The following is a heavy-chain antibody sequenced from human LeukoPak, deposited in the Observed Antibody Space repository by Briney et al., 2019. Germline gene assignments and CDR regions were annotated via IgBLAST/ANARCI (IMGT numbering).Heavy chain of an antibody. V-gene: IGHV1-18*01. CDR2: ISAHDGNT. CDR1: GYTFTNHG. CDR3: ARAWIMVTSHLDF. Sequence: GASVKVSCKASGYTFTNHGITWVRQAPGQGLEWVGWISAHDGNTNYAQKFQGRVTMTTDTSTNIAYMELRSLRSDDTAMYYCARAWIMVTSHLDFWGQGTLVTVSS. J-gene: IGHJ4*02. D-gene: IGHD2-21*02.